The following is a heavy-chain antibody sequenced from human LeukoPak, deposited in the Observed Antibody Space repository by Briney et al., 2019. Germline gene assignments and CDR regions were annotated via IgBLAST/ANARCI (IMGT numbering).Heavy chain of an antibody. V-gene: IGHV3-23*01. CDR2: ISSTGGST. CDR1: GFTFSSHA. D-gene: IGHD3-10*01. CDR3: AKRVYGSGSYAFDY. Sequence: GGSLRLSCAASGFTFSSHAMSWVRQAPGKGLEWVSGISSTGGSTYYADSVKGRFTISRDNSKNMLYLQMNSLGAEDTAVYYCAKRVYGSGSYAFDYWGQGTLVTVSS. J-gene: IGHJ4*02.